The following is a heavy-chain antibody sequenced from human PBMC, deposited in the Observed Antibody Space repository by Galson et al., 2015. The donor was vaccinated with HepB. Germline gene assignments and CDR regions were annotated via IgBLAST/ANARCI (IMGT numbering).Heavy chain of an antibody. CDR1: GGSISSYY. CDR2: IYYSGST. CDR3: ARHAVVPAAIRGWFDP. Sequence: TLSLTCTVSGGSISSYYWSWIRQPPGKGLEWIGYIYYSGSTNYNPSLKSRVTISVDTSKNQFSLKLGSVTAADTAVYYCARHAVVPAAIRGWFDPWGQGTLVTVSS. V-gene: IGHV4-59*08. D-gene: IGHD2-2*01. J-gene: IGHJ5*02.